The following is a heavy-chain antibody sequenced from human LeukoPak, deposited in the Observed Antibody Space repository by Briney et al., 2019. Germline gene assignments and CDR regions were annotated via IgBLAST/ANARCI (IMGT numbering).Heavy chain of an antibody. CDR3: ARAGQDY. V-gene: IGHV3-7*05. J-gene: IGHJ4*02. Sequence: GGSLRLSCAASGFSFSSYEMNWVRQAPGKGLEWVANIKQDGSEKYYVDSVKGRFTISRDNAKNSLYLQMNSLRAEDTAVYYCARAGQDYWGQGTLVTVSS. CDR2: IKQDGSEK. CDR1: GFSFSSYE.